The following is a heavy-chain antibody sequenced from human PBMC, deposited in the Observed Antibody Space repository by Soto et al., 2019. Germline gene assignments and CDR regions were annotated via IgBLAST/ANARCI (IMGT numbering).Heavy chain of an antibody. Sequence: QVQLQESGPGLVKPSGTLSLTCAVSGGSISSSNWWSWVRQPPGKGREWIGEIYHSGSTNYNPSLKSRVTXXVXKXXNQFSLKLSSVTAADTAVYYCARVPGTGFLEWLHNWGQGTLVTVSS. CDR1: GGSISSSNW. J-gene: IGHJ4*02. CDR2: IYHSGST. D-gene: IGHD3-3*01. V-gene: IGHV4-4*02. CDR3: ARVPGTGFLEWLHN.